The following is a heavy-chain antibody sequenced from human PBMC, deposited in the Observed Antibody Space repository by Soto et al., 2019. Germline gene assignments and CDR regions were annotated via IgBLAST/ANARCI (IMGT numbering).Heavy chain of an antibody. Sequence: QVQLVQYVAEEKKPGASVKVSCKASGYTFTGYAMHWVRQAPGQRLEWMGWINAGNGNTKYSQKFQGRVTITRDTSASTAYMELSRLRSEDTAVYYCARAVAVPADFDYWGQGTLVTVSS. CDR3: ARAVAVPADFDY. CDR1: GYTFTGYA. CDR2: INAGNGNT. J-gene: IGHJ4*02. V-gene: IGHV1-3*05. D-gene: IGHD2-2*01.